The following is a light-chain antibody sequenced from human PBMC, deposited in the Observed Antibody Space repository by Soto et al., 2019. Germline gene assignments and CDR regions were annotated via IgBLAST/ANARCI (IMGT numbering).Light chain of an antibody. CDR3: QQSYSTPVT. CDR2: DAS. V-gene: IGKV3D-15*01. J-gene: IGKJ1*01. Sequence: EIVMTQSPATLSVSPGERATLSCRASQSVSSNLAWYQQKPGQAPRLLIYDASNRATGLPAKFSGSGSGTDFTLTISSLQPEDFATYYCQQSYSTPVTFGQGTKVDIK. CDR1: QSVSSN.